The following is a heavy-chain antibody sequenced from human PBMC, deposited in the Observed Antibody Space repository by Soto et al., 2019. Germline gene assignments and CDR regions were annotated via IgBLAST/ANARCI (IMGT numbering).Heavy chain of an antibody. V-gene: IGHV4-39*01. CDR3: ARLGLRTPNNWFDP. D-gene: IGHD4-17*01. CDR1: GGSISSSSYY. CDR2: IYYSGST. Sequence: SETLSLTCTVSGGSISSSSYYWGWIRQPPGKGLEFIGSIYYSGSTYYNPSLKSRVTIFVDTSKNQFSLKLTSVTAADTAVYYCARLGLRTPNNWFDPWGQGTLVTVSS. J-gene: IGHJ5*02.